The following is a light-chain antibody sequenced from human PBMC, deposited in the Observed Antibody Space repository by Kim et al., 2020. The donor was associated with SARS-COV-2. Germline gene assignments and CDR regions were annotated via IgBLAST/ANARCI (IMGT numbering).Light chain of an antibody. Sequence: STNIVADNDVHWYKQVPGTAPKLLIYSNDHRPSGVPDRFSGSKSDTSASLAITGLQSEDEADYYCQSYDSSLSSVVFGGGTQLTVL. CDR3: QSYDSSLSSVV. CDR1: STNIVADND. CDR2: SND. J-gene: IGLJ2*01. V-gene: IGLV1-40*01.